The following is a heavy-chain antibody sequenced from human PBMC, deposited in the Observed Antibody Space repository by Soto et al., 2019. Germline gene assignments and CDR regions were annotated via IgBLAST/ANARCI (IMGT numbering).Heavy chain of an antibody. D-gene: IGHD3-3*01. V-gene: IGHV4-38-2*01. CDR1: GYSIVSGYY. CDR2: IYRAGSV. J-gene: IGHJ6*02. CDR3: ARTFFYYGMDV. Sequence: SETLSLPCALSGYSIVSGYYWAFIRQSPGKGLERIGSIYRAGSVYYNPSLNGRVALSMDTSKNHFSLKLTSVTAADTAVYYCARTFFYYGMDVWGQGPTVTVCS.